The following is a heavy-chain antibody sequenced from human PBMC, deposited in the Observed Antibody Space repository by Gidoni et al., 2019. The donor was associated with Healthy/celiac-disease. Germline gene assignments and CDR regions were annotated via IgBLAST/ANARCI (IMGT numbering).Heavy chain of an antibody. CDR3: ARYVAAAGPFDY. Sequence: EVQLVETGGGLIQPGGSLRLSCAASGFTVSSNYMSWVRQAPGKGLEWVSVIYSGGSTYYADSVKGRFTISRENSKNTLYLKMNSLRAEDTAVYYCARYVAAAGPFDYWGQGTLVTVSS. J-gene: IGHJ4*02. V-gene: IGHV3-53*02. D-gene: IGHD6-13*01. CDR1: GFTVSSNY. CDR2: IYSGGST.